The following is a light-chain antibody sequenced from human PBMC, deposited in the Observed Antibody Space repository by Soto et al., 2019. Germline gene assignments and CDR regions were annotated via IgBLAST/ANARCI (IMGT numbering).Light chain of an antibody. J-gene: IGKJ4*01. Sequence: MTPSPSTLSASVGDRVTITCRASQSISSWLAWYQQKPGKAPKLLIYDASSLEIGVPSRFSGSGSGAEFTLTISSLQPDDFATYYCQQYNNYSGLTFGGGTKVDIK. CDR2: DAS. CDR1: QSISSW. CDR3: QQYNNYSGLT. V-gene: IGKV1-5*01.